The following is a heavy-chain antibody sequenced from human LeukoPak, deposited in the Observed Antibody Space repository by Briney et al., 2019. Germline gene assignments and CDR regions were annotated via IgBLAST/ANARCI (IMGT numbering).Heavy chain of an antibody. J-gene: IGHJ5*02. Sequence: SQTLSLTCAVSGGSVGGAGQSWSWIRQSPGKALEWIAYIFYSRSTYYNPSLKSRVTILIDTSKNQFSLKLSSVTAADTAVYYCARGPYLGDSNNWFDPWGPGTLVTVSS. CDR2: IFYSRST. V-gene: IGHV4-30-2*06. D-gene: IGHD4-17*01. CDR1: GGSVGGAGQS. CDR3: ARGPYLGDSNNWFDP.